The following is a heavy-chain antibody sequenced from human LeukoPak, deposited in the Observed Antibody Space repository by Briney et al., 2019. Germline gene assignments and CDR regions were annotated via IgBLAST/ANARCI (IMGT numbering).Heavy chain of an antibody. Sequence: GGSLRLSCAASGFTFSNAWMSWVRQAPGKGLEWVGRIESKTDGGTTDYAAPVKGRFTISRDDSKNTLYLQMNSLKTEDTAVYYCTTPLIAVALYYFDYWGQGTLVTVSS. J-gene: IGHJ4*02. CDR1: GFTFSNAW. V-gene: IGHV3-15*04. D-gene: IGHD6-19*01. CDR3: TTPLIAVALYYFDY. CDR2: IESKTDGGTT.